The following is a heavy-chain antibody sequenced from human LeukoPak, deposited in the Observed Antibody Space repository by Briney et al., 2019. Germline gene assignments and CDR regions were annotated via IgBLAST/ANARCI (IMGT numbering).Heavy chain of an antibody. V-gene: IGHV3-30*18. J-gene: IGHJ3*02. D-gene: IGHD3-22*01. CDR1: GFTFSSYG. CDR3: AKVAYDSSGYPTIRDAFDI. Sequence: GGSLRLSCAASGFTFSSYGMHWVRQAPGKGLEWVAVIPYDGSNKYYADSVKGRFTISRDNSKNTLYLQMNSLRAEDTAVYYCAKVAYDSSGYPTIRDAFDIWGQGTMVTVSS. CDR2: IPYDGSNK.